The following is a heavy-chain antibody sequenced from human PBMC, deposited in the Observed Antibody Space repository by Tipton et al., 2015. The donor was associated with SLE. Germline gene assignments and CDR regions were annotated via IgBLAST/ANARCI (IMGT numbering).Heavy chain of an antibody. Sequence: RSLRLSCVASEFTFRSYAMHWVRQAPGKGLEWVAAISYDGRYKYYADSARGRFTISRDNSKNTLYLQLNSLRAEDTAVYYCAREHSGSYLLYMDVWGKGTTVTVSS. D-gene: IGHD1-26*01. CDR1: EFTFRSYA. CDR2: ISYDGRYK. J-gene: IGHJ6*03. V-gene: IGHV3-30*04. CDR3: AREHSGSYLLYMDV.